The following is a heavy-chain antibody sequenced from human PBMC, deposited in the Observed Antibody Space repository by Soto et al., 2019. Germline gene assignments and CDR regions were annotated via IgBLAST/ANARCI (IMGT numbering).Heavy chain of an antibody. CDR1: GFTFSSYG. Sequence: GGSLRLSCAASGFTFSSYGMHWVRQAPGKGLEWVAVISYDGSNKYYGDSVKGRFTISRDNSKNTLYLQMNSLRAEDTAVYYCAKDQRGGSWSGYYHYYYYGMDVWGQGTTVTVSS. J-gene: IGHJ6*02. D-gene: IGHD3-3*01. CDR3: AKDQRGGSWSGYYHYYYYGMDV. CDR2: ISYDGSNK. V-gene: IGHV3-30*18.